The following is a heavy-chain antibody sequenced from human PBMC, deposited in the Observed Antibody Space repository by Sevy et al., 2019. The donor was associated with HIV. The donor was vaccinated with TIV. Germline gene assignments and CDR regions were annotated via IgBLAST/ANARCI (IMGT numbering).Heavy chain of an antibody. J-gene: IGHJ4*02. Sequence: GGSLRLSCAASGFTFSDYYMSWIRQAQGKGLEWVSYISSSGSTIYYEDSVKGRFTISRDNAKNSLYLQMNSLRAEDTAVYYCARDTTTTFFYDYWGQGTLVTVSS. CDR3: ARDTTTTFFYDY. CDR1: GFTFSDYY. CDR2: ISSSGSTI. V-gene: IGHV3-11*01. D-gene: IGHD1-1*01.